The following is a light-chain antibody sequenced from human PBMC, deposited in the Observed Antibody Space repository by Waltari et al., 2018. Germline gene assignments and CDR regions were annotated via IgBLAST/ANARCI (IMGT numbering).Light chain of an antibody. Sequence: DTVLTQSPDTVPLSPGDRGTLSCRASQSVTSMALSWFQQRPGQAPRLLIYGASNRATDIPDRFSGSGSGTDFTLTISRLEPEDFAVYYCQHYDGSVVTFGGGTKVEI. J-gene: IGKJ4*01. CDR3: QHYDGSVVT. CDR1: QSVTSMA. CDR2: GAS. V-gene: IGKV3-20*01.